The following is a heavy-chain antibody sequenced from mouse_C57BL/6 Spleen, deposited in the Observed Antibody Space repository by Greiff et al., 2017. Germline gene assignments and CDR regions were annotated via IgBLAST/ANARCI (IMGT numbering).Heavy chain of an antibody. CDR2: IYPSDSET. V-gene: IGHV1-61*01. CDR1: GYTFTSYW. J-gene: IGHJ3*01. D-gene: IGHD3-2*02. CDR3: EREGGAQAPAY. Sequence: QVQLQQPGAELVRPGSSVKLSCKASGYTFTSYWMDWVKQRPGQGLEWIGNIYPSDSETHYNQKFKDKATLTVDKSSSTAYMQLSSLTSEDSAVYDCEREGGAQAPAYWGQGTLVTVSA.